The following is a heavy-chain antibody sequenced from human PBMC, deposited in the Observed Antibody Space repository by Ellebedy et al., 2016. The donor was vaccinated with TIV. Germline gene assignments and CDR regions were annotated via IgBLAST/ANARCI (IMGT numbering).Heavy chain of an antibody. D-gene: IGHD3-10*01. J-gene: IGHJ1*01. CDR2: IYHSGST. Sequence: SETLSLXXTVSCGSISSGGYYWSWIRQHPGKGLEWMGHIYHSGSTYYNPSLKSRVTISVDTSKSEFSLKLSSLTAADTAVYYCATRSYHAEYFHHWGQGTLVTVSS. V-gene: IGHV4-31*03. CDR1: CGSISSGGYY. CDR3: ATRSYHAEYFHH.